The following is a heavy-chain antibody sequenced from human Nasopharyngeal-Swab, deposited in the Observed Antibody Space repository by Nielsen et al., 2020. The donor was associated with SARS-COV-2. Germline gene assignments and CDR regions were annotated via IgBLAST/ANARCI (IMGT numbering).Heavy chain of an antibody. D-gene: IGHD3-3*01. Sequence: ASVKVSCKASGYSYRSYGSNWVRQAPGQGLEWMGWISVYNADTNYAQKLQGRVSMTTDPSTSTAYMELRSLRSDDTAVYYCARDIEEWLVVPSLSFDFWGQGTLVTVSS. CDR1: GYSYRSYG. CDR2: ISVYNADT. V-gene: IGHV1-18*01. CDR3: ARDIEEWLVVPSLSFDF. J-gene: IGHJ4*02.